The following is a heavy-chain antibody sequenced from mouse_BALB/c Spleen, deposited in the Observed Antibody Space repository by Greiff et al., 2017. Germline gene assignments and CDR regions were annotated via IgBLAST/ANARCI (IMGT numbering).Heavy chain of an antibody. CDR3: ARFGSRYYFDY. Sequence: VKLQESGPELVKPGASVKISCKASGYAFSSSWMNWVKQRPGQGLEWIGRIYPGDGDTNYNGKFKGKATLTADKSSSTAYMQLSSLTSVDSAVYFCARFGSRYYFDYWGQGTTLTVSS. J-gene: IGHJ2*01. CDR2: IYPGDGDT. CDR1: GYAFSSSW. V-gene: IGHV1-82*01. D-gene: IGHD1-1*01.